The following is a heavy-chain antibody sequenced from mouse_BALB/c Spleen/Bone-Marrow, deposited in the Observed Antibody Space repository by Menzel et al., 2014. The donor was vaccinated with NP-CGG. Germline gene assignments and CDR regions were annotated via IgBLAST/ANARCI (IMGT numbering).Heavy chain of an antibody. J-gene: IGHJ3*01. CDR1: GFSFSNYG. CDR3: ARHAYYDQTEVSFVC. CDR2: ISGDGRYT. V-gene: IGHV5-9-2*01. D-gene: IGHD2-4*01. Sequence: EVKLVESGGGLVKSGGSLKLSCAASGFSFSNYGMSWLRQTPEKRLEWDATISGDGRYTFYSDSVKGRFTISRDNAKNNLYLQLSSLRSEDTAVYYCARHAYYDQTEVSFVCWGQGTLVTVSA.